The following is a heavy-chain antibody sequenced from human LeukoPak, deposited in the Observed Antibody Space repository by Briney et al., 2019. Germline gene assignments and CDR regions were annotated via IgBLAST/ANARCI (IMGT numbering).Heavy chain of an antibody. Sequence: GESLKISCKGSGYTFTNYWIGWVRQMPGKGLEWMGIIYPGDSDTRYSPSFQGQVTISADKSISTAYLQWSSLKASDTAVYYCARRGAYYYDSSGYYVDYWGQGTLVTVSS. D-gene: IGHD3-22*01. V-gene: IGHV5-51*01. CDR3: ARRGAYYYDSSGYYVDY. J-gene: IGHJ4*02. CDR1: GYTFTNYW. CDR2: IYPGDSDT.